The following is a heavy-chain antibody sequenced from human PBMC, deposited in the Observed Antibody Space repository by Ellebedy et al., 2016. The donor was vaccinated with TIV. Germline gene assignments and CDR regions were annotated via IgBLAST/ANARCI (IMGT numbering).Heavy chain of an antibody. D-gene: IGHD4-17*01. CDR2: IYRISGST. CDR1: GFTFSSYA. Sequence: PSETLSLTCAASGFTFSSYAMPWVRQAPGTGLEWVSAIYRISGSTWYAESVKGRFTISRDNSKNTLYLQMNSLRAEDTAVYYCARDYGDSLWGLDYWGQGTLVTVSS. V-gene: IGHV3-23*01. CDR3: ARDYGDSLWGLDY. J-gene: IGHJ4*02.